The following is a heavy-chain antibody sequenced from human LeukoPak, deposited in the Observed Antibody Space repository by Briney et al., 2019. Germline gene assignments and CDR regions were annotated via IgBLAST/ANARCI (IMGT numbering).Heavy chain of an antibody. J-gene: IGHJ6*03. CDR2: FDPEDGET. CDR1: GYTLTELS. CDR3: AADGRGYCSSTSCYSYYYYFYMDV. Sequence: ASVKVSCKVSGYTLTELSMHWVRQAPGKGLEWMGGFDPEDGETIYAQKFQGRVTMTEDTSTDTAYMELSSLRSEDTAVYYCAADGRGYCSSTSCYSYYYYFYMDVWGKGTTVTVSS. D-gene: IGHD2-2*01. V-gene: IGHV1-24*01.